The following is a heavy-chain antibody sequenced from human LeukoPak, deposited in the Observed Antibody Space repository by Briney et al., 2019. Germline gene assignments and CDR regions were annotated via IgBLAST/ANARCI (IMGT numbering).Heavy chain of an antibody. D-gene: IGHD6-13*01. J-gene: IGHJ4*02. V-gene: IGHV3-7*05. CDR2: IKKDGTEK. CDR3: TRDVGAAGY. CDR1: GFTFSTYW. Sequence: GGSLRLSCAASGFTFSTYWMSWVRQAPGKGLQWVANIKKDGTEKYYVDSVKGRFTISRDNAKNSLYLQMNSLRAEDTAVYYCTRDVGAAGYWGQGTLVTVSS.